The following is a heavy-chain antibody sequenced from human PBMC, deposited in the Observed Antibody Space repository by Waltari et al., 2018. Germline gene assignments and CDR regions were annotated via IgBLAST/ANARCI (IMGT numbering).Heavy chain of an antibody. D-gene: IGHD2-15*01. CDR2: INVGNGNT. CDR3: ARDGSVLQWVVLGYYFDY. J-gene: IGHJ4*02. V-gene: IGHV1-3*01. Sequence: QVQLVQSGAEVKKPGASVKVSCKASGYTFTTYTMHWVRQAPGQRLEWMGWINVGNGNTKYSQDFQDRVIFTRDTSANTVDMELRSLRSEDTAVYYCARDGSVLQWVVLGYYFDYWGQGTLVTVSS. CDR1: GYTFTTYT.